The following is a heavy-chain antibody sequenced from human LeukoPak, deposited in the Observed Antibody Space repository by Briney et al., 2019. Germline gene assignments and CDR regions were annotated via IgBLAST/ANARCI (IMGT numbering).Heavy chain of an antibody. V-gene: IGHV4-39*07. J-gene: IGHJ3*02. D-gene: IGHD6-19*01. CDR3: ARESLIVEAGTNAFDI. CDR2: IYYSGST. Sequence: SETLSLTCTVSGGSISSYYWGWIRQPPGKGLEWIGSIYYSGSTYYNPSLKSRLTISVDTSKNQFSLKLSSVTAADTAVYYCARESLIVEAGTNAFDIWGQGTMVIVSS. CDR1: GGSISSYY.